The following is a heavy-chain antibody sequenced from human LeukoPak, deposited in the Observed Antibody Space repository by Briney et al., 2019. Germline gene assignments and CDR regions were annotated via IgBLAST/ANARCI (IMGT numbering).Heavy chain of an antibody. CDR3: ARVLYDFWSGLHYFDY. D-gene: IGHD3-3*01. CDR2: IKQDGSEK. V-gene: IGHV3-7*01. CDR1: GFTFSSYW. J-gene: IGHJ4*02. Sequence: GGSLRLSCAASGFTFSSYWMSWVRQAPGKGLEWVANIKQDGSEKYYVDSVKGRFTISRDNAKNSLYLQMNSLRAEDTAVYHCARVLYDFWSGLHYFDYWGQGTLVTVSS.